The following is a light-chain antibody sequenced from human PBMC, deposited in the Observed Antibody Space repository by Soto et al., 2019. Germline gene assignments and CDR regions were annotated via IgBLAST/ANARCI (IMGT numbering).Light chain of an antibody. CDR2: AAS. CDR1: QSISNY. CDR3: QQTYSTPIT. V-gene: IGKV1-39*01. Sequence: DIQMTQSPSSLSASVGDRVTIAFRASQSISNYLNWYQQRPGKAPKLLIYAASSLQSGVPSRFSGSGSGTDFTLTISSLQPEDFVTYYCQQTYSTPITFGQGTRLEIK. J-gene: IGKJ5*01.